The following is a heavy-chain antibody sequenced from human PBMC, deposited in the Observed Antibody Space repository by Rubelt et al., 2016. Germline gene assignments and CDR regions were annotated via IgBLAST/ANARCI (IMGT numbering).Heavy chain of an antibody. D-gene: IGHD6-19*01. CDR3: ARDTVARRQDVQDY. J-gene: IGHJ4*02. Sequence: QLLLQESGPGLVKPSETLSLTCSVSGGSIRSSSLFWAWIRQPPGKGLEWIGSLSYTGSTSYTPSLKSRVTISLHTSNRQFSLIRTSVTAADTAVNFCARDTVARRQDVQDYWGQGTLVTVSS. CDR1: GGSIRSSSLF. V-gene: IGHV4-39*07. CDR2: LSYTGST.